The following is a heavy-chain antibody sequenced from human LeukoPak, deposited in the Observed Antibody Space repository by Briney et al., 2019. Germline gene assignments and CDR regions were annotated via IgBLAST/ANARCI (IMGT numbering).Heavy chain of an antibody. J-gene: IGHJ4*02. V-gene: IGHV4-39*01. CDR1: DGSISSSTYY. CDR2: IYYSGTT. CDR3: ARGEDIAAAGLDY. Sequence: PSETLSLTCTVSDGSISSSTYYWGWIRQPPGKGLEWIGSIYYSGTTYYSPSLKSRVTISADTSQNQFSLKLTSMTAADTAVYYCARGEDIAAAGLDYWGQGTLVTVSS. D-gene: IGHD6-13*01.